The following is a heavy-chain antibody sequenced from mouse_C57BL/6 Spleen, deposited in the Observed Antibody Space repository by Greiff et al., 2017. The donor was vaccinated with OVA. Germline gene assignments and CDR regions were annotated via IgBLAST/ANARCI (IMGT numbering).Heavy chain of an antibody. CDR1: GFSLSTFGMG. J-gene: IGHJ2*01. D-gene: IGHD4-1*01. V-gene: IGHV8-8*01. CDR2: IWWDDDK. Sequence: QVQLKQSGPGILQPSQTLSLTCSFSGFSLSTFGMGVGWIRQPSGKGLEWLAHIWWDDDKYYNPALKSRLTNSKDTSKNQVFLKIANVDTEDTATYYCARIKAANCYYCDYWGQGTTLTVSS. CDR3: ARIKAANCYYCDY.